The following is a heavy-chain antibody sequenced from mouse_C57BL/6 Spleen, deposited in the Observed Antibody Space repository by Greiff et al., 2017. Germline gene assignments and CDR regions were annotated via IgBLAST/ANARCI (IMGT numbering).Heavy chain of an antibody. D-gene: IGHD1-1*01. Sequence: QVHVKQSGTELVKPGASVKLSCKASGYTFTSYWMHWVKQRPGQGLEWIGNINPSNGGTNYNEKFKSKATLTVDKSSSTAYMQLSSLTSEDSAVYYCALITTVVEGAYWGQGTLVTVSA. CDR2: INPSNGGT. V-gene: IGHV1-53*01. CDR3: ALITTVVEGAY. J-gene: IGHJ3*01. CDR1: GYTFTSYW.